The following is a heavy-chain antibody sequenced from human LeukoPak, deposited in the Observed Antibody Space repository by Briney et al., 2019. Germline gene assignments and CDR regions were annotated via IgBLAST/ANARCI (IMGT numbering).Heavy chain of an antibody. CDR2: IYPGDSDT. CDR3: SRIKDILTGYGAFDI. D-gene: IGHD3-9*01. CDR1: GYSFTRYW. J-gene: IGHJ3*02. V-gene: IGHV5-51*01. Sequence: GESLKISCKGSGYSFTRYWIGWVRQMPGKGLEWMGIIYPGDSDTRYSPSFQGQVTISADKSISTAYLQWSSLKASDTAMYYCSRIKDILTGYGAFDIWGQGTMVTVSS.